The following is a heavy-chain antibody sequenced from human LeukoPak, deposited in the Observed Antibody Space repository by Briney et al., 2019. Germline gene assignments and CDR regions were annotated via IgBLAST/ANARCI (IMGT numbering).Heavy chain of an antibody. CDR3: ARAIDYSDSRGYYDY. D-gene: IGHD3-22*01. J-gene: IGHJ4*02. V-gene: IGHV4-30-4*01. CDR1: DGSISSGDFY. CDR2: IYYSGST. Sequence: SQTLSLTCTVSDGSISSGDFYWSWIRQPPGKGLEWIGCIYYSGSTYYIPSLKSRVSISLDTSKNQFSLKLSSVTAADTAVYYCARAIDYSDSRGYYDYWGQGTLVTVSS.